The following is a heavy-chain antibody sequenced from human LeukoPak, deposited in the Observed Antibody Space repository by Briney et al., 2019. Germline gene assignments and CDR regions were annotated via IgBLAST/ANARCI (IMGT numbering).Heavy chain of an antibody. J-gene: IGHJ3*02. D-gene: IGHD6-19*01. V-gene: IGHV3-66*01. CDR1: GFTFSSYA. Sequence: PGGSLRLSCAASGFTFSSYAMSWVRQAPVKGLEWVSVIYSGGSTYYADSVKGRFTISRDNSKNTLYLQMNSLRAEDTAVYYCARGGVAGILAFDIWGQGTMVTVSS. CDR2: IYSGGST. CDR3: ARGGVAGILAFDI.